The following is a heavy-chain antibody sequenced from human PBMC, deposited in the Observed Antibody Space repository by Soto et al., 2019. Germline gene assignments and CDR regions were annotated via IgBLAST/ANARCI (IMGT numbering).Heavy chain of an antibody. D-gene: IGHD2-15*01. CDR2: IYYSGST. CDR1: GGSISSYY. V-gene: IGHV4-59*08. Sequence: QVQLQESGPGLVKPSETLSLTCTVSGGSISSYYWSWIRQPPGKGLEWIGYIYYSGSTNYNPSLKSRVTIPVDTSKNQFSLKLSSVTAADTAVYYCARYCSGGSCYDSFDYWGQGTLVTVSS. J-gene: IGHJ4*02. CDR3: ARYCSGGSCYDSFDY.